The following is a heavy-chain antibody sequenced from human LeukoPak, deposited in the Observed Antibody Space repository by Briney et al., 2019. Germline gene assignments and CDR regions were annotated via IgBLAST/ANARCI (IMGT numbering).Heavy chain of an antibody. J-gene: IGHJ3*02. Sequence: GGSLRLSCAASGFTFSSYWMHWVRQAPGKGLVWVSRINSDGSSTDYADSVKGRFTISRDNAKNTLYLQMNSLRAEDTAIYYCAREADCSGGNCYRGAFDIWGQGTMITVSS. CDR3: AREADCSGGNCYRGAFDI. D-gene: IGHD2-15*01. V-gene: IGHV3-74*01. CDR1: GFTFSSYW. CDR2: INSDGSST.